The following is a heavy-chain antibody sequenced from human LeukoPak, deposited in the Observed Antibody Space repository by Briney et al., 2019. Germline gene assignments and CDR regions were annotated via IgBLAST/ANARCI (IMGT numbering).Heavy chain of an antibody. D-gene: IGHD2-21*01. Sequence: PGGSLRLSCATSRFNFSDSRMTWVRQAPAKGLQWVANINRDGTEKHFLDSVEGRFTISRDNAKKSLYLLMNSLRPQDTAVYVCVRGDWYFESWGQGTLVTVSS. CDR1: RFNFSDSR. CDR2: INRDGTEK. CDR3: VRGDWYFES. V-gene: IGHV3-7*04. J-gene: IGHJ4*02.